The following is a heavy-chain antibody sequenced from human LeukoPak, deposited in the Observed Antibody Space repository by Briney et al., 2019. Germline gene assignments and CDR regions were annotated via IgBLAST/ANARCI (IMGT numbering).Heavy chain of an antibody. V-gene: IGHV3-7*03. J-gene: IGHJ4*02. CDR3: ATTYYYDSSGYLDY. D-gene: IGHD3-22*01. CDR2: INQDGTEK. CDR1: GFTFTTYW. Sequence: PGGSLRLSCAASGFTFTTYWMTWVRQAPGKGLEWVANINQDGTEKYYVDSVKGRFTISRDNAKNSLCLQMNSLRAEDTAVYYCATTYYYDSSGYLDYWGQGTLVTVSS.